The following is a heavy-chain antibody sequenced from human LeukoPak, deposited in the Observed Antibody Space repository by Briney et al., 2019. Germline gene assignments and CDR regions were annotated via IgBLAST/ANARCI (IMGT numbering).Heavy chain of an antibody. CDR1: GYTFTNYG. CDR2: ISGYNGNT. V-gene: IGHV1-18*01. CDR3: ARRNEIRYFDWLWPYYYYYYYMDV. Sequence: ASVKVSCKAFGYTFTNYGISWVRQAPGQGLEWMGWISGYNGNTNYAQKLQGRVTMTTDTSTGTAYMELRSLRSDDTAVYYCARRNEIRYFDWLWPYYYYYYYMDVWGKGTTVTVSS. J-gene: IGHJ6*03. D-gene: IGHD3-9*01.